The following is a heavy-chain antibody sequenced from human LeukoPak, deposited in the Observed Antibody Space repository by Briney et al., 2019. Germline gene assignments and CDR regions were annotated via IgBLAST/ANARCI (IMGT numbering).Heavy chain of an antibody. CDR3: ASCYYGSGSYYGVDY. Sequence: ASVKVSCKASGYTFTSYGISWVRQAPGQGLEWMGWISAYNGNTNYAQKLQGRVTITADKSTSTAYMELSSLRSEDTAVYYCASCYYGSGSYYGVDYWGQGTLVTVSS. J-gene: IGHJ4*02. D-gene: IGHD3-10*01. V-gene: IGHV1-18*01. CDR1: GYTFTSYG. CDR2: ISAYNGNT.